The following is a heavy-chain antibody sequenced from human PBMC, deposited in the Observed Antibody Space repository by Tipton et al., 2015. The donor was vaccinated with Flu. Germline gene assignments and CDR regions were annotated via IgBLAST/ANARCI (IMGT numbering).Heavy chain of an antibody. Sequence: QLVQSGAEVKRPGSSVKVSCKASGGPFSSFSINWVRQAPGQGLEWMGGIIPILGTENYAQKFQGRVTITADESTSTAYMELSSLRSDDTAMYYCAIPTMTVLSESRGYWGQGTLVNVSS. CDR1: GGPFSSFS. CDR3: AIPTMTVLSESRGY. D-gene: IGHD3-22*01. CDR2: IIPILGTE. J-gene: IGHJ4*02. V-gene: IGHV1-69*01.